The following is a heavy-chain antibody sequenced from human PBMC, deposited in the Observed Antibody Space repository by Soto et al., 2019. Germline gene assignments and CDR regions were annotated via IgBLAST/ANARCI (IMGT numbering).Heavy chain of an antibody. D-gene: IGHD3-10*01. J-gene: IGHJ3*02. CDR2: ISSDGEKS. CDR1: GFTFSGDA. Sequence: GGSLRLSCSASGFTFSGDAVHWVRQAPGKGLEYVSGISSDGEKSYYADSVKGSFTISRDNSKNTLYLQMTSLRPEDTAMYYCVVRGSAFDIWGQGTMVTVSS. V-gene: IGHV3-64D*08. CDR3: VVRGSAFDI.